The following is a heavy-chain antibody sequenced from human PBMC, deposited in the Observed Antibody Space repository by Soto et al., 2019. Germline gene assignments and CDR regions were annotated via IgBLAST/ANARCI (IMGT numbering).Heavy chain of an antibody. V-gene: IGHV4-31*03. J-gene: IGHJ6*03. CDR2: IYYSGST. CDR1: GGSISSGGYY. D-gene: IGHD2-15*01. Sequence: QVQLQESGPGLVKPSQTLSLTCTVSGGSISSGGYYWSWIRQHPGKGLEWIGYIYYSGSTYYHPSLKSRITISIDTSKNQFSLKLSSVTAADTAVYFCARSEDINDYYYMDVWGKGTTVTVSS. CDR3: ARSEDINDYYYMDV.